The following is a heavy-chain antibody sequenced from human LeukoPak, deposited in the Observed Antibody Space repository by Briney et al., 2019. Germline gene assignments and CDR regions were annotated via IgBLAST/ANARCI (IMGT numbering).Heavy chain of an antibody. Sequence: GGSLRLSCAASGFTFSSYGMHWVRQAPGKGLEWVAFIRYDGSNKYYADSVKGRFTISRDNSKNTLYLQMNSLRAEDTAVYYCAKELERFSNWFDPWGQGTLVTVSS. CDR2: IRYDGSNK. D-gene: IGHD3-3*01. V-gene: IGHV3-30*02. CDR3: AKELERFSNWFDP. J-gene: IGHJ5*02. CDR1: GFTFSSYG.